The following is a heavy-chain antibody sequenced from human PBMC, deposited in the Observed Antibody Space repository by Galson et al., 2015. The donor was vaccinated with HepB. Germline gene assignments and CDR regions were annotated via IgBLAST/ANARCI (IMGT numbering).Heavy chain of an antibody. Sequence: PALVKPTQTLTLTCTFSGFSLSTSGMCVSWIRQPPGKAPEWLARIDWDDHKYYSTSLKTRLTISKDTSKNQVVLTMTNMNPVDTATYYCARITVGDYGDYRGVVLMWTSDCWGRWTVDTVSS. CDR2: IDWDDHK. J-gene: IGHJ4*02. V-gene: IGHV2-70*11. CDR3: ARITVGDYGDYRGVVLMWTSDC. CDR1: GFSLSTSGMC. D-gene: IGHD4-17*01.